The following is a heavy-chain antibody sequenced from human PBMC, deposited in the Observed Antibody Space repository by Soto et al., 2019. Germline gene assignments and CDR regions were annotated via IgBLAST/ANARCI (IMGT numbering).Heavy chain of an antibody. CDR3: ARAYYYDSSGYLGY. CDR1: GYTFTSYG. D-gene: IGHD3-22*01. J-gene: IGHJ4*02. CDR2: ISAYNGNT. V-gene: IGHV1-18*01. Sequence: GGSVKVSCRASGYTFTSYGISWVRQAPGQGLEWMGWISAYNGNTNYAQKLQGRVTMTTDTSTSTAYMELRSLRSDDTAVYYCARAYYYDSSGYLGYWGQGTLVTVSS.